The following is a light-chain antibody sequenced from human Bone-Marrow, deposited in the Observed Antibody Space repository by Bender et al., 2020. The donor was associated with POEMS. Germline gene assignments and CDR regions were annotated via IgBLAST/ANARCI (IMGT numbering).Light chain of an antibody. V-gene: IGLV3-1*01. J-gene: IGLJ2*01. CDR1: DLGDKY. CDR2: QDT. Sequence: SYEVTQPPSVSVSPGQTASITCSGDDLGDKYVAWYQQKPDQSPVLVIYQDTNRPSGIPERFYGSNSGNTATLTISGTQAMDEDDYYCQAWDTYSVILGGGTKLTVL. CDR3: QAWDTYSVI.